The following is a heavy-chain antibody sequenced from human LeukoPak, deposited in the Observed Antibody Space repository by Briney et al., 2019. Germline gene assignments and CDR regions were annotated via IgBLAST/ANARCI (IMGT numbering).Heavy chain of an antibody. D-gene: IGHD5-12*01. Sequence: SGGSLRLSCAASGFTFSSYAMSWVRQAPGKGLEWVSAISGSGGSTYYTDSVKGRFSISRDNSKNTLYLQMNSLRAEDTAVYYCARGYSGYDPFDYWGQGTLVTVSS. CDR3: ARGYSGYDPFDY. V-gene: IGHV3-23*01. J-gene: IGHJ4*02. CDR2: ISGSGGST. CDR1: GFTFSSYA.